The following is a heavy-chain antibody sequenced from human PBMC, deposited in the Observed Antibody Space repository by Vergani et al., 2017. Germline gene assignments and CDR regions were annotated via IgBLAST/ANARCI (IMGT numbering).Heavy chain of an antibody. Sequence: EVQLVESGGGLVQPGGSLRLSCAASGFTFSSYWMSWVRQAPGKGLEWVANIKQDGSEKYYVDAVKGRFTISRDNAKNSLYLQMNSLRAEDTAVYYCAKDLGRGGYYYYYGMDVWGQGTTVTVSS. CDR1: GFTFSSYW. J-gene: IGHJ6*02. CDR2: IKQDGSEK. V-gene: IGHV3-7*03. CDR3: AKDLGRGGYYYYYGMDV. D-gene: IGHD2-15*01.